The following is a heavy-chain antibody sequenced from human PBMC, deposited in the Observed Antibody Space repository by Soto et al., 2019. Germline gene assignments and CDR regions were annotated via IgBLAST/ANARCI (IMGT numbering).Heavy chain of an antibody. Sequence: PSETLSLTCTVSGGSINSSSHYWGWIRQSPGMGLEWIGSIYYSGSTYYNPSLKSRVTISVDTSKNQFSLKLSSVTAADTAVYYCARQARGGEEWLGSWAGYYYMDVWGKGTTVTVSS. V-gene: IGHV4-39*01. CDR3: ARQARGGEEWLGSWAGYYYMDV. CDR1: GGSINSSSHY. J-gene: IGHJ6*03. CDR2: IYYSGST. D-gene: IGHD3-3*01.